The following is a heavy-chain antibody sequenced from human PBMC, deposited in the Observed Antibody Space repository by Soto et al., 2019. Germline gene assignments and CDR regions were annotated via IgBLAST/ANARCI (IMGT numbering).Heavy chain of an antibody. J-gene: IGHJ5*02. V-gene: IGHV3-15*01. D-gene: IGHD2-15*01. CDR3: CVVKRLDQYSTSGYWFDP. Sequence: GGSLRLSCAASGFTFSHAWMSWVRQAPGKGLEWVGRIKSKADGETKDYGAPVRGRFTISRDDAKDTLYLQMNSLRIEDTAVYYCCVVKRLDQYSTSGYWFDPWGPGTLVTAPQ. CDR1: GFTFSHAW. CDR2: IKSKADGETK.